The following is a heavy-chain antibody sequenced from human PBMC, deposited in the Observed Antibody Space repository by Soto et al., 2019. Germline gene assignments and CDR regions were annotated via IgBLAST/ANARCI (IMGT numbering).Heavy chain of an antibody. CDR3: ARRYAVNFDY. Sequence: QVQLQESGPGLVKPSDTLSLPCTVSGGSISSYYWIWIRQPPGKGLEWIGYIYYSGSTHYNPSLKSRVTISVDTSKTQFALNLSSVTAADTAVYYWARRYAVNFDYWGQGTLVTVS. CDR1: GGSISSYY. D-gene: IGHD2-8*01. CDR2: IYYSGST. J-gene: IGHJ4*02. V-gene: IGHV4-59*01.